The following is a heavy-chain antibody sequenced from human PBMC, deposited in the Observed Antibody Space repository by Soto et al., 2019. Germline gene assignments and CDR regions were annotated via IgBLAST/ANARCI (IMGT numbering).Heavy chain of an antibody. CDR2: FDPEDGGT. Sequence: GASVKVSCKVSGYTLTELSMHWVRQAPGKGLEWMGGFDPEDGGTIYAQKFQGRVTMTEDTSTDTAYMELSSLRSEDTAVYYCATSGCSGGSCYSRHYYYGMDVWGQGTTVTVSS. D-gene: IGHD2-15*01. J-gene: IGHJ6*02. CDR1: GYTLTELS. CDR3: ATSGCSGGSCYSRHYYYGMDV. V-gene: IGHV1-24*01.